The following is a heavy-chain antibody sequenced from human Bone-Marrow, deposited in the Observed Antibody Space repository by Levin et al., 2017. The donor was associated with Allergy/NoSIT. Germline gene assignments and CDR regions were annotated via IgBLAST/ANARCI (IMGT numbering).Heavy chain of an antibody. Sequence: KPGESLKISCAASGFTFGTYNMNWVRQAPGKGLEWVASISSGSSYIYFADSIKGRFTISRDNANNSLYLEMNSLRVVDTAVYYCARDTSATSSEDYYNYDGMDVWGHGTMVTVSS. CDR1: GFTFGTYN. J-gene: IGHJ6*02. CDR3: ARDTSATSSEDYYNYDGMDV. D-gene: IGHD6-6*01. CDR2: ISSGSSYI. V-gene: IGHV3-21*01.